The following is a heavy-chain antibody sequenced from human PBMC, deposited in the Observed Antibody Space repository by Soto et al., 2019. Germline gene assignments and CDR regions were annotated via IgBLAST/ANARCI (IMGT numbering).Heavy chain of an antibody. V-gene: IGHV5-51*03. Sequence: EVQLVQSGAEVKKPGESLKISCKGSGYSFTSYWIGWVRQMPGKGLEWMGIIYPGDSDTRYSPSFQGQVTISADKSNSAAYLQWSSLKASDTAMYYCASLYYYDSSGYYWDYWGQGTLVTVSS. CDR2: IYPGDSDT. CDR3: ASLYYYDSSGYYWDY. CDR1: GYSFTSYW. J-gene: IGHJ4*02. D-gene: IGHD3-22*01.